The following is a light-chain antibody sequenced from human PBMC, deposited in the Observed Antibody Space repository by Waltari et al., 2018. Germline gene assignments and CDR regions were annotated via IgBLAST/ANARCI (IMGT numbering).Light chain of an antibody. V-gene: IGKV3-15*01. Sequence: EMVMTQSPVTLSVSPGERATLPCRASQSVSSNLAWYQQKPGQAPRPLIYGASTRSTGIPARFSGSGSGTEFTLTISSMQSEDFAVYYCQQYNNWLYTFGQGTKLEIK. J-gene: IGKJ2*01. CDR3: QQYNNWLYT. CDR1: QSVSSN. CDR2: GAS.